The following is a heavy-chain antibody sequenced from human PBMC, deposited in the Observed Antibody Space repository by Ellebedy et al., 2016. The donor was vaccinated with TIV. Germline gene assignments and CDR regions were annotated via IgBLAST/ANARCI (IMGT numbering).Heavy chain of an antibody. CDR3: ARGEVTLYYYGMDV. CDR1: GGSISSYY. V-gene: IGHV4-59*01. J-gene: IGHJ6*02. CDR2: IYYSGST. Sequence: MPSETLPLTCTVSGGSISSYYWSWIRQPPGKGLEWIGYIYYSGSTNYNPSLKSRVTISVDTSRNQFSLKLSSVTAADTAVYYCARGEVTLYYYGMDVWGQGTTVTVSS.